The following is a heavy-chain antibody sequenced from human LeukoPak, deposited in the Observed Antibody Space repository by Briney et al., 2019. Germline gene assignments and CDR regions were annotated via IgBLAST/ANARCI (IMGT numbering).Heavy chain of an antibody. CDR1: GYTFTSYA. Sequence: ASVKVSCKASGYTFTSYAMNWVRQAPGQGLEWMGIINPSGGSTSYAQKFQGRVTMTRDTSTSTVYMELSSLRSEDTAVYYCAARGYCSSTSCYPVDYWGQGTLVTVSS. D-gene: IGHD2-2*01. CDR3: AARGYCSSTSCYPVDY. CDR2: INPSGGST. J-gene: IGHJ4*02. V-gene: IGHV1-46*01.